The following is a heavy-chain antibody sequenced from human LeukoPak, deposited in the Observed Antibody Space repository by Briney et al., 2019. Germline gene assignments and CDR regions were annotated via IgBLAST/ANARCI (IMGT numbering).Heavy chain of an antibody. V-gene: IGHV3-30*18. D-gene: IGHD4-17*01. CDR3: AKDASPTVTTAYWYFDR. CDR1: GFTFSSYG. Sequence: GGSLRLSCAASGFTFSSYGMHWVRQAPGKGLEWVAVISYDGSNKSYGDSVKGRFTISRDNSKNTLYLQMNSLRAEDTAVYYCAKDASPTVTTAYWYFDRWGRGTLVTVSS. J-gene: IGHJ2*01. CDR2: ISYDGSNK.